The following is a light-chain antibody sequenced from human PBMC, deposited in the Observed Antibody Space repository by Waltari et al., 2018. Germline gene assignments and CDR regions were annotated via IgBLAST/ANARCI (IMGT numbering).Light chain of an antibody. J-gene: IGLJ2*01. CDR3: GTWDSSLSVVV. CDR1: APNNGDNS. CDR2: DNN. Sequence: QSVLPQPPPMSAAPGKKATISCSGSAPNNGDNSLSWHQQLPGTAPKLLIYDNNKRASGIPDRFSGSKSGASATLGITGLQTGDEADYYCGTWDSSLSVVVFGGGTKLTVL. V-gene: IGLV1-51*01.